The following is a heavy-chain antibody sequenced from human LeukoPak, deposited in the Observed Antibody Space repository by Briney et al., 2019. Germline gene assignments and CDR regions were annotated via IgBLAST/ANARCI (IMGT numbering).Heavy chain of an antibody. CDR3: AKAVSGSSRYMTFDY. CDR2: ISGSGGST. V-gene: IGHV3-23*01. D-gene: IGHD6-13*01. Sequence: GGSLRLSCAASGFTFSSYAMSWVRQAPGKGLEWVSAISGSGGSTYYADSVKGRFTISRDNSKNTLYLQMNSLRAEDTAVYYCAKAVSGSSRYMTFDYWGQGTLVTVSS. J-gene: IGHJ4*02. CDR1: GFTFSSYA.